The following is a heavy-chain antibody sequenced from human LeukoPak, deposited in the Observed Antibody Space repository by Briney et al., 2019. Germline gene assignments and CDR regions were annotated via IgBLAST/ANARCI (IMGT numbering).Heavy chain of an antibody. D-gene: IGHD3-22*01. CDR2: IYYSGST. Sequence: PSETLSLTCTVSGGSLSSSSYYWGWLRQPPGKGLEWIGSIYYSGSTYYNPSLKSRLTISADTSKNRFSLKLSSVTAADTAVYYCARYYDSSGYYYASDPIYYFDYWGQGTLVTVSS. J-gene: IGHJ4*02. CDR3: ARYYDSSGYYYASDPIYYFDY. CDR1: GGSLSSSSYY. V-gene: IGHV4-39*01.